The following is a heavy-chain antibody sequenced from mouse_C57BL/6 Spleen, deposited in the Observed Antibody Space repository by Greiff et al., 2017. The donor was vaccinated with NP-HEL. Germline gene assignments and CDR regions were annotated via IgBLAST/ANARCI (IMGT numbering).Heavy chain of an antibody. CDR2: IYPGDGDT. V-gene: IGHV1-82*01. D-gene: IGHD1-1*01. CDR1: GYAFSSSW. Sequence: VKLMESGPELVKPGASVKISCKASGYAFSSSWMNWVKQRPGKGLEWIGRIYPGDGDTNYNGKFKGKATLTADKSSSTAYMQLSSLTSEDSAVYFCARPYGSYWYFDVWGTGTTVTVSS. CDR3: ARPYGSYWYFDV. J-gene: IGHJ1*03.